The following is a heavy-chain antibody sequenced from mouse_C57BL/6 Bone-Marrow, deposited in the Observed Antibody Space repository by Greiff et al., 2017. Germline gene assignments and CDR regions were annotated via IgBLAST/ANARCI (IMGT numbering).Heavy chain of an antibody. J-gene: IGHJ4*01. CDR3: ASPYGSSHPH. CDR1: GYTFTSYG. D-gene: IGHD1-1*01. CDR2: IYPRSGNT. V-gene: IGHV1-81*01. Sequence: QVQLQQSGAELARPGASVTLSCKASGYTFTSYGISWVKQRTGQGLEWIGEIYPRSGNTYYNEKFKGKATLTADKSSSTAYMELRSLTSEDSAVYFCASPYGSSHPHWGQGTSVTVSS.